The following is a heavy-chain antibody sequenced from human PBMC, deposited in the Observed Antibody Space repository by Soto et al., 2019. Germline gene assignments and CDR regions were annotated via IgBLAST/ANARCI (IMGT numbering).Heavy chain of an antibody. Sequence: GASVKVSCKASGGTFSSDAISWVRQAPGEGLEWMGGIIPIFGTANYAQKFQGRVTITADESTSTAYMELSSLRSEDTAVYYCARGRDIVLMVYAIRDYYYGMDVWGQGTTVTVSS. D-gene: IGHD2-8*01. CDR3: ARGRDIVLMVYAIRDYYYGMDV. J-gene: IGHJ6*02. V-gene: IGHV1-69*13. CDR2: IIPIFGTA. CDR1: GGTFSSDA.